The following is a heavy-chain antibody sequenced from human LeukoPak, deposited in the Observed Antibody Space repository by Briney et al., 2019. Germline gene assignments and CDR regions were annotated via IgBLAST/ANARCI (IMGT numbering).Heavy chain of an antibody. J-gene: IGHJ6*03. Sequence: QPGGSLRLSCAASGFTFSSNWMSWVRQAPGKGLEWVANIKKDGSEKYYVDSVNGRFSISRDNAKNSLYLQMNSLRAEDTAVYYCAKLSWSGYYRYYYYMDVWGKGTTVTVSS. V-gene: IGHV3-7*01. CDR2: IKKDGSEK. D-gene: IGHD3-3*01. CDR1: GFTFSSNW. CDR3: AKLSWSGYYRYYYYMDV.